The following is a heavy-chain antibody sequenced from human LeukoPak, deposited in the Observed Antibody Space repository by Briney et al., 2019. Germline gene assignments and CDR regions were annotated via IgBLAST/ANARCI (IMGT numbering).Heavy chain of an antibody. CDR1: GFTFSDHY. V-gene: IGHV3-11*01. CDR3: ARGHYGLDV. CDR2: IYNSASNT. J-gene: IGHJ6*02. Sequence: EGSLRLSCAASGFTFSDHYMSWIRQTPGKGLEWVSYIYNSASNTYYADSVKGRFTISRDNAKNVLYLQMNNLRVEDTAVYYCARGHYGLDVWGQGTTVTVSS.